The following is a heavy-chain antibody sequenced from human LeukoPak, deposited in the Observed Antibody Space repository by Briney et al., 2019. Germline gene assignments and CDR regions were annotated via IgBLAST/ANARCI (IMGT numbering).Heavy chain of an antibody. Sequence: GGSLRLSCAASGFIVSSNYVNWVRQAPGKGLEWVSIIYVGGNTYYADSVQGRFTISRDNSKNTLYLQMNSLRAEDTAVYCCTREDYYYASGHWAQGTLVTVSS. CDR2: IYVGGNT. CDR1: GFIVSSNY. V-gene: IGHV3-53*01. J-gene: IGHJ4*02. CDR3: TREDYYYASGH. D-gene: IGHD3-10*01.